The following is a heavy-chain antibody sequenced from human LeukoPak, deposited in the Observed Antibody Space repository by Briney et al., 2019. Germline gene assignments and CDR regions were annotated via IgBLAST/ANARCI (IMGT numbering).Heavy chain of an antibody. Sequence: SETLSLTCTVSGVSISSYYWSWIRQPPGKGLEWIGSIYYSGSTYYNPSLKSRVTISVDTSKNQFSLKLSSVTAADTAVYYCARDFTISGRDYWGQGTLVTVSS. CDR1: GVSISSYY. D-gene: IGHD2-15*01. J-gene: IGHJ4*02. CDR3: ARDFTISGRDY. V-gene: IGHV4-59*12. CDR2: IYYSGST.